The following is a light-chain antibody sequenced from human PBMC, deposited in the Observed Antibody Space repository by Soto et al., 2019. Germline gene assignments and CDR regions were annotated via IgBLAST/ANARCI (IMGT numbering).Light chain of an antibody. J-gene: IGKJ2*01. CDR1: QDISNY. V-gene: IGKV1-33*01. CDR3: QQYDNLPYT. CDR2: DAS. Sequence: DIQMTQSPSSLSASVGDRVTITCQASQDISNYLNWYQQKPGKAPKLLIYDASNLETGVPSRFSGSGSATDFTFTISSLQPGDIATYYCQQYDNLPYTFGQGTKLEIK.